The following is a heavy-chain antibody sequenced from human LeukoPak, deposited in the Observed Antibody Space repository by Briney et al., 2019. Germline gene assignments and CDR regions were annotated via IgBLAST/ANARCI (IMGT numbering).Heavy chain of an antibody. CDR1: GGFISSYY. Sequence: SETLSLTCTVSGGFISSYYWSWIRQPPGKGLEWIGYIYYSGSTNYNPSLKSRVTISVDTSKNQFSLKLSSVTAADTAVYYCARHVHGSGYSGYGLFDYWGQGTLVTVSS. CDR3: ARHVHGSGYSGYGLFDY. J-gene: IGHJ4*02. CDR2: IYYSGST. D-gene: IGHD5-12*01. V-gene: IGHV4-59*08.